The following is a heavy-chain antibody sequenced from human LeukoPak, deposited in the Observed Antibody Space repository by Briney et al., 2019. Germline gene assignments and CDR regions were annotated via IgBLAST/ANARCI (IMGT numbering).Heavy chain of an antibody. V-gene: IGHV4-4*09. D-gene: IGHD5/OR15-5a*01. J-gene: IGHJ4*02. CDR1: GPSIITSY. CDR3: AKGFYDSRLNSNPFDF. Sequence: SETLSHTCTVSGPSIITSYWSWIRQFPGKGLEWIGFIDSSGHTDSNPSLSGRVTISIDTSKNQFFLRLTPVTAADTAVYYCAKGFYDSRLNSNPFDFWGRGTLVTVSS. CDR2: IDSSGHT.